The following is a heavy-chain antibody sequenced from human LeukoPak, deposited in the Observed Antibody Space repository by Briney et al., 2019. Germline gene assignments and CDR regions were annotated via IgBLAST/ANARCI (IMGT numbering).Heavy chain of an antibody. CDR2: ISYDGSNK. Sequence: GRSLRLSCAASGFTFSSYAMHWVRQAPGKGLEWVAVISYDGSNKYYADSVKGRFTISRDNSKNTLYLQMNSLRAEDTAVYYCAREGGYDSSGLDYWGQGTLVTVSS. V-gene: IGHV3-30*04. CDR1: GFTFSSYA. D-gene: IGHD3-22*01. CDR3: AREGGYDSSGLDY. J-gene: IGHJ4*02.